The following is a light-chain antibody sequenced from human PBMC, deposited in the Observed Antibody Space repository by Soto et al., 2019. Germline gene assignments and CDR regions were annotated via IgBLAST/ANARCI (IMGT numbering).Light chain of an antibody. CDR2: EVS. J-gene: IGLJ2*01. V-gene: IGLV2-11*01. CDR1: SSDVGGYNY. CDR3: CSYAGTYTFV. Sequence: QSALTQPASVSGSPGQSITISCTGTSSDVGGYNYVSWYQQHPGKAPKLMIYEVSKWPSGVPDRFSGSKSGNTASLTISGLQAEDEADYYCCSYAGTYTFVFGGGTKLTVL.